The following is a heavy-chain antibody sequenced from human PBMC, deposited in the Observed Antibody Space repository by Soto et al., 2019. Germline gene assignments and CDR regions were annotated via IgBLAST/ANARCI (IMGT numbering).Heavy chain of an antibody. J-gene: IGHJ4*02. Sequence: PSETLSLTCTVSRGSINTGDYYWSWIRHHPGKGLEWIGYIYFSGTTYYNPSLKSRVTISLDTSKNQFSLKLSSATAADTAVYYCARAYSGTSPSVGLCDYWGQGTLVTVSS. D-gene: IGHD1-26*01. CDR3: ARAYSGTSPSVGLCDY. CDR2: IYFSGTT. CDR1: RGSINTGDYY. V-gene: IGHV4-31*03.